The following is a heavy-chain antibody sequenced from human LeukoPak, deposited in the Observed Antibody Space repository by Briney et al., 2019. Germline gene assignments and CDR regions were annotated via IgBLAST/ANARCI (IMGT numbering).Heavy chain of an antibody. CDR3: ARRRYDSGYYNGMDV. J-gene: IGHJ6*02. D-gene: IGHD3-22*01. CDR1: GDSIKNNNYY. V-gene: IGHV4-61*02. CDR2: IYTSGST. Sequence: SETLSLTCTVSGDSIKNNNYYWSWIRQPAEKGLEWIGRIYTSGSTIYSPSLKSRLTISIDTSKNQFSLRLTSVTGADTAVYYCARRRYDSGYYNGMDVWGQGTTVTVSS.